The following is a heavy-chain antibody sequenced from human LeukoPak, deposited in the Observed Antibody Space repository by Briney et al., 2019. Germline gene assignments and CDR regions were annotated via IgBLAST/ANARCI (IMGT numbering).Heavy chain of an antibody. CDR2: ISYDGSNK. Sequence: GGSLRLSCAASGFTFSSYAMHWVRQAPGKGLEWVAVISYDGSNKYYADSVKGRFTISRDNSKNTLYLQMNSLRAEDTAVYYCAKLKDAFDIWGQGTMVTVSS. CDR3: AKLKDAFDI. J-gene: IGHJ3*02. V-gene: IGHV3-30-3*01. D-gene: IGHD3-16*01. CDR1: GFTFSSYA.